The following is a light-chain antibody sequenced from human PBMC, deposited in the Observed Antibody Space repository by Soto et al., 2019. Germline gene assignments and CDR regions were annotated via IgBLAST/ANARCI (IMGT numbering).Light chain of an antibody. CDR1: QSITTHY. CDR3: QHYGSSPR. V-gene: IGKV3-20*01. CDR2: GVS. Sequence: IVLTQSPGALSLSPGEGATLSCRASQSITTHYLAWYQQKPGQTPRLLIYGVSRRATGIPDRFSGSGSGTDFTLTISRLEPEDFAVYYCQHYGSSPRFGQGTKVDIK. J-gene: IGKJ1*01.